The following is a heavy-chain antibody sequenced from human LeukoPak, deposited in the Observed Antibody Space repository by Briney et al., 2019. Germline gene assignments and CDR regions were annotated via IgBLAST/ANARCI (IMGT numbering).Heavy chain of an antibody. J-gene: IGHJ4*02. CDR1: GGSISSSSYY. D-gene: IGHD3-10*01. CDR3: ARMRGKPKLWFGELLPQGYGTAGY. Sequence: NPSETLSLTCTVSGGSISSSSYYWGWIRQPPGKGLEWIGSIYYSGSTYYNPSLKSRVTISVDTSKNQFSLKLSSVTAADTAVYYCARMRGKPKLWFGELLPQGYGTAGYWGQGTLVTVSS. V-gene: IGHV4-39*07. CDR2: IYYSGST.